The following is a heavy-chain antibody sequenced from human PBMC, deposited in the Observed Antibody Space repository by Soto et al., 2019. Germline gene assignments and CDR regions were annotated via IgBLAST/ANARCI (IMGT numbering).Heavy chain of an antibody. CDR1: GGSISSSSYY. CDR3: AYLTLNDYGDKRGYFDY. D-gene: IGHD4-17*01. V-gene: IGHV4-39*01. Sequence: KPSETLSLTCTVSGGSISSSSYYWGWIRQPPGKGLEWIGSIYYSGSTYYNPSLKSRVTISVDTSKNQFSLKLSSVTAADTAVYYCAYLTLNDYGDKRGYFDYWGQGTLVTVSS. CDR2: IYYSGST. J-gene: IGHJ4*02.